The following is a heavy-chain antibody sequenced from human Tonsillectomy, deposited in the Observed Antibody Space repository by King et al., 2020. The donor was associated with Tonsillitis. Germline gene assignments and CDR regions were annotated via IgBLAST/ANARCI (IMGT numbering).Heavy chain of an antibody. CDR2: MYSGGST. J-gene: IGHJ6*02. Sequence: VQLVESGGGLIQPGGSLRLSCAASGFTVSSNYMSWVRQAPGKGLEGVSVMYSGGSTYYADFVKGRFTISRDNSQNTLYLQMKRLRAGDTAVYYCARDRGLSLYYYYGMDVWGQGTTVTVSS. D-gene: IGHD3-10*01. CDR3: ARDRGLSLYYYYGMDV. V-gene: IGHV3-53*01. CDR1: GFTVSSNY.